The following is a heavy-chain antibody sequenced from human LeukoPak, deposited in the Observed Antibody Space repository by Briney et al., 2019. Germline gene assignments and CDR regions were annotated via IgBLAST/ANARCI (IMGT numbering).Heavy chain of an antibody. D-gene: IGHD6-13*01. CDR1: GGSISSYY. V-gene: IGHV4-59*08. CDR3: ARHGAAANWFDP. Sequence: KPSETLSLACTVSGGSISSYYWSWIWQPPGKGLEWIGYIYYSGSTNYNPSLKSRVTISVDTSENQFSLSLSSVTAADTAVYYCARHGAAANWFDPWGQGTLVTVSS. CDR2: IYYSGST. J-gene: IGHJ5*02.